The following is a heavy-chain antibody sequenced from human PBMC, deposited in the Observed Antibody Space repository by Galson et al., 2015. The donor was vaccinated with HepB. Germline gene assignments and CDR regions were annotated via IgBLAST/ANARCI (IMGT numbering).Heavy chain of an antibody. CDR2: INHSGST. D-gene: IGHD6-19*01. CDR1: GGSFRGNY. Sequence: SETLSLTCAVYGGSFRGNYWSWIRQPPRKGREWIGEINHSGSTNYNPSLKSRVPIPLDTSKKQFSLKLSSVTAADTAVYHCAGYSSAWASFDFWGQGTLVTVSS. V-gene: IGHV4-34*01. J-gene: IGHJ4*02. CDR3: AGYSSAWASFDF.